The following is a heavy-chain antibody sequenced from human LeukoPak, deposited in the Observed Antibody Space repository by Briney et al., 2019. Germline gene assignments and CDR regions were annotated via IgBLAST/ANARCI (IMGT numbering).Heavy chain of an antibody. J-gene: IGHJ5*02. CDR1: GTSITRTY. D-gene: IGHD3-3*01. CDR3: ARVEYYDFWSGYSGHWFDP. CDR2: INHSGST. V-gene: IGHV4-34*01. Sequence: SETLSLTCTVSGTSITRTYWSWIRQPPGKGLEWIGEINHSGSTNYNPSLKSRVTISVDTSKNQFSLKLSSVTAADTAVYYCARVEYYDFWSGYSGHWFDPWGQGTLVTVSS.